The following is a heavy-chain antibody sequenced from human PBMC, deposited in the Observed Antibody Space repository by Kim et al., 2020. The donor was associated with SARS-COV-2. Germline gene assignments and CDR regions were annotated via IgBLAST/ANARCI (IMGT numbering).Heavy chain of an antibody. Sequence: SETLSLTCTVSGGSISSSSYYWGWIRQPPGKGLEWIGSIYYSGSTYYNPSLKSRVTISVDTSKNQFSLKLSSETAADTAVYYCARHRRGWLQTIPYYFDYWGQGTLVTVSS. V-gene: IGHV4-39*01. J-gene: IGHJ4*02. CDR3: ARHRRGWLQTIPYYFDY. D-gene: IGHD5-12*01. CDR1: GGSISSSSYY. CDR2: IYYSGST.